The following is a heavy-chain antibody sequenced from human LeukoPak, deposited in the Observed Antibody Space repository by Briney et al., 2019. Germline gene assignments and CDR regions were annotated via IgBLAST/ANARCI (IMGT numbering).Heavy chain of an antibody. CDR2: IYYSGST. V-gene: IGHV4-39*07. J-gene: IGHJ4*02. Sequence: SETLSLTCTVSGGSISSSSHYWAWIRQPPGKGLEWIGSIYYSGSTYHNPSLKSRVTISVDTSKNQFSLKLSSVTAADTAVYYCARDSNYYYDSSGYSLWGQGTLVTVSS. CDR3: ARDSNYYYDSSGYSL. CDR1: GGSISSSSHY. D-gene: IGHD3-22*01.